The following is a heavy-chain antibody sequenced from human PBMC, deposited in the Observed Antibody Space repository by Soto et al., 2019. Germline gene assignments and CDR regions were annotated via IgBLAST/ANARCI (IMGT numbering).Heavy chain of an antibody. CDR3: ARDLGGCSAGSCRYNWLDS. Sequence: QVQLVQSGAEVKKPGSSVKVSCKASGDTFTNYAISWVRQAPGQGLEWMGGIIPFYGTAHYAQKFQDRVTILADTSTSTADMELSSLRPEDTAVYYCARDLGGCSAGSCRYNWLDSWGQGTLVTVSS. CDR1: GDTFTNYA. D-gene: IGHD2-15*01. V-gene: IGHV1-69*06. CDR2: IIPFYGTA. J-gene: IGHJ5*01.